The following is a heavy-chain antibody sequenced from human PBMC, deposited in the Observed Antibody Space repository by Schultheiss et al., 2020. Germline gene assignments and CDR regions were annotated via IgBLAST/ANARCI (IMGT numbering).Heavy chain of an antibody. Sequence: SETLSLTCTVSGGSISSYYWSWIRQPAGKGLEWIGRIYTSGSTYYNPSLKSRVTISVDTSKNQFSLKLSSVTAADTAVYYCATGEGVPAAIRSGYYYMDVWGKGSTGTVSS. CDR2: IYTSGST. CDR1: GGSISSYY. J-gene: IGHJ6*03. V-gene: IGHV4-4*07. D-gene: IGHD2-2*01. CDR3: ATGEGVPAAIRSGYYYMDV.